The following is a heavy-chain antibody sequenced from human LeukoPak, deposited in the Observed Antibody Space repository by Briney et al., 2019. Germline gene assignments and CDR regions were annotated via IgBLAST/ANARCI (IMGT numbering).Heavy chain of an antibody. CDR3: AASIAVAGRLGAFDI. D-gene: IGHD6-13*01. CDR1: GGSFSGYF. CDR2: VNHRGST. V-gene: IGHV4-34*01. Sequence: PSETLSLTCAVYGGSFSGYFWNWIRQPPGKGLEWIGEVNHRGSTNYNPSLKSRATISEDTSKNQFSLNLSSVTAADTAVYYCAASIAVAGRLGAFDIWGQGTMVTVSS. J-gene: IGHJ3*02.